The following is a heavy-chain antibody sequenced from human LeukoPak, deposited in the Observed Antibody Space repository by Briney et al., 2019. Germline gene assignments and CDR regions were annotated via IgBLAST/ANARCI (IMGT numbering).Heavy chain of an antibody. CDR1: GFTFSSYW. CDR2: IKQDGSEK. Sequence: GGSLRLSCAASGFTFSSYWMSWVRQAPGKGLEWVANIKQDGSEKYYVDSVKGRFTISRDNAKNSLYLQMNSLRAEDTAMYYCARDIVAGTVDYWGQGTLVTVSS. D-gene: IGHD6-19*01. V-gene: IGHV3-7*01. CDR3: ARDIVAGTVDY. J-gene: IGHJ4*02.